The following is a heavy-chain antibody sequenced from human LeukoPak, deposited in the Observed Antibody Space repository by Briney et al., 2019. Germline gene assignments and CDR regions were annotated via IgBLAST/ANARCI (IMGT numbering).Heavy chain of an antibody. Sequence: SETLSLTCTVSGYSISSGYYRGWIRQPPGKGLEWIGSIYHSGSTYYNPSLKGRVTISVDTSKNQFSLKLSSVTAADTAVYYCARVFSAEDYFDYWGQGTLVTVSS. V-gene: IGHV4-38-2*02. D-gene: IGHD3-10*01. CDR2: IYHSGST. CDR1: GYSISSGYY. J-gene: IGHJ4*02. CDR3: ARVFSAEDYFDY.